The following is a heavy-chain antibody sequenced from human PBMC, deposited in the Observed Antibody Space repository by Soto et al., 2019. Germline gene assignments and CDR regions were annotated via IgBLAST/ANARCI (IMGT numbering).Heavy chain of an antibody. CDR2: IFYSGNT. J-gene: IGHJ4*02. D-gene: IGHD6-13*01. CDR1: GDSISSGGYY. Sequence: QVQLQESGPGLVKPSQTLSLTCTVSGDSISSGGYYWSWIRHHPGKGREWIGNIFYSGNTYYNPSLKSRVTISVDTSKNQFSLKLSSVTAADTAVYYCARVGSSSWFVYWGQGTLVTVSS. V-gene: IGHV4-31*03. CDR3: ARVGSSSWFVY.